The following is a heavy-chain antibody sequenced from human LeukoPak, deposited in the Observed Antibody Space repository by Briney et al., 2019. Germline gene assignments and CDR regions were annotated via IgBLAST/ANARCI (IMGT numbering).Heavy chain of an antibody. Sequence: GGSLRLSCAASGFTFSSYAMSWVRQAPGKGLEWASAISGSGGSTYYADSMKGRFTISRDNSKNTLYLQMNSLRAEDTAVYYCAKDPVSPRGGFDPWGQGTLVTVSS. CDR1: GFTFSSYA. D-gene: IGHD3-10*01. J-gene: IGHJ5*02. CDR2: ISGSGGST. CDR3: AKDPVSPRGGFDP. V-gene: IGHV3-23*01.